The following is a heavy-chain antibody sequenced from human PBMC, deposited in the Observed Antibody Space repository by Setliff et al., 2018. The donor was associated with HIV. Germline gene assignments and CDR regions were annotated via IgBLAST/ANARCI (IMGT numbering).Heavy chain of an antibody. CDR3: ASSYSSSWYDY. CDR1: GFTFSSYA. J-gene: IGHJ4*02. Sequence: GGSLRLSCAASGFTFSSYAMSWVRQAPGKGLEWVSSISSTSSYIYYADSVKGRFTISRDNAKNSLYLQMNSLRAEDTAVYYCASSYSSSWYDYWGQGTLVTVSS. D-gene: IGHD6-13*01. V-gene: IGHV3-21*01. CDR2: ISSTSSYI.